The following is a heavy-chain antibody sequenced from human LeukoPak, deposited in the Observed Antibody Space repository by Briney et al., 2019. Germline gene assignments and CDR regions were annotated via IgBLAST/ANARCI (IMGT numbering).Heavy chain of an antibody. CDR2: IYPGDSDT. J-gene: IGHJ3*02. CDR3: ARLACSSTSCYKSRSAFDI. Sequence: GESLKISCKGSGYSFTSYWIGWVRQMPGKGLEWMGIIYPGDSDTRYSPSFQGQVTISADKSISTAYLQWSSLKASDTAMYYCARLACSSTSCYKSRSAFDIWGQGTMVTVSS. V-gene: IGHV5-51*01. CDR1: GYSFTSYW. D-gene: IGHD2-2*02.